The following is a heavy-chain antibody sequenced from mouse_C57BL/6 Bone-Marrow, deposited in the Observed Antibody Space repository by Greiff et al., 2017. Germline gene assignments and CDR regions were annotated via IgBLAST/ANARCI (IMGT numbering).Heavy chain of an antibody. J-gene: IGHJ1*03. CDR3: TTGFYWYFDV. V-gene: IGHV14-4*01. Sequence: VQLQQPGAELVRPGASVKLSCTASGFNIKDAYMHWVKQRPEQGLEWIGWIDPENGDTEYASKFQGKATITADTSSNTAYLQLSSLTSEDTAVYYCTTGFYWYFDVWGTGTTVTVSS. CDR2: IDPENGDT. CDR1: GFNIKDAY.